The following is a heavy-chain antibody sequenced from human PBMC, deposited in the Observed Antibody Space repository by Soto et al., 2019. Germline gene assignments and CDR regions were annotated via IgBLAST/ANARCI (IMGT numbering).Heavy chain of an antibody. V-gene: IGHV4-34*01. J-gene: IGHJ6*02. Sequence: SETLSLTCAVYGGSFSGYYWSWIRQPPGKGLEWIGEINRSGSTNYNPSLKSRVTISVDTSKNQFSLKLSSVTAADTAVYYCARLGTPIVVVPAATDYYYYYGMDVWGQGTTVTVSS. D-gene: IGHD2-2*01. CDR3: ARLGTPIVVVPAATDYYYYYGMDV. CDR2: INRSGST. CDR1: GGSFSGYY.